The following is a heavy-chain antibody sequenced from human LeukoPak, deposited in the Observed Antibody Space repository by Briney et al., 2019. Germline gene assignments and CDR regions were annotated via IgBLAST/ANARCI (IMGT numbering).Heavy chain of an antibody. CDR3: TSTNPVHSWIDP. D-gene: IGHD5-24*01. CDR1: VLTFGDYA. CDR2: IRNKAYGGTT. Sequence: GGSLRLSCTASVLTFGDYAMTWVRQAAGKGLEWVGFIRNKAYGGTTEYAASVKGRFTISRDDSKSIAYLQMNSLKTEDTAVYYSTSTNPVHSWIDPSGQGTLVTVSS. J-gene: IGHJ5*02. V-gene: IGHV3-49*04.